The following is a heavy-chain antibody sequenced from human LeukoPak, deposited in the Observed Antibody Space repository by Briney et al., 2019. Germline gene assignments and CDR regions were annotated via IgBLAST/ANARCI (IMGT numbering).Heavy chain of an antibody. Sequence: GGSLRLSCAASGFTFSSYAMSWGRQAPGKGLEWVSVISSSGGSTYYADSVKGRFTISRDNSKNTLYLQMNSLRADDTAVYYCAKERGGVASRTPPIDYWGQGTLVSVSS. CDR2: ISSSGGST. CDR1: GFTFSSYA. V-gene: IGHV3-23*01. D-gene: IGHD4-23*01. J-gene: IGHJ4*02. CDR3: AKERGGVASRTPPIDY.